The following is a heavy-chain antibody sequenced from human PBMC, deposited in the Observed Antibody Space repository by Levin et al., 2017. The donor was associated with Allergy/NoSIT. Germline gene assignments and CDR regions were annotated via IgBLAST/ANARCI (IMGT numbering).Heavy chain of an antibody. CDR1: GFTFSSYA. CDR2: ISGSGGST. V-gene: IGHV3-23*01. D-gene: IGHD3-22*01. J-gene: IGHJ4*02. CDR3: ALQYYYDTSGSYYFDY. Sequence: GESLKISCAASGFTFSSYAMSWVRQAPGKGLEWVSSISGSGGSTYYADSVKGRFTVSRDNSKNTLYLQMNSLRAEDTAIYYCALQYYYDTSGSYYFDYWGQGTLVTVSS.